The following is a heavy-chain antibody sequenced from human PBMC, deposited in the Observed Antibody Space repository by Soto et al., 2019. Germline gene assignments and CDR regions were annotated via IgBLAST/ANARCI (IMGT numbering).Heavy chain of an antibody. CDR2: IIPIFGTA. CDR3: ARDLSSRDYGFLVY. CDR1: GGTFSSYA. D-gene: IGHD4-17*01. J-gene: IGHJ4*02. V-gene: IGHV1-69*13. Sequence: SVKVSCKASGGTFSSYAISWVRQAPGQGLEWMGGIIPIFGTANYAQKFQGRVTITADESTSTAYMELSSLRSEDTAVYYCARDLSSRDYGFLVYWGQGTLVTVSS.